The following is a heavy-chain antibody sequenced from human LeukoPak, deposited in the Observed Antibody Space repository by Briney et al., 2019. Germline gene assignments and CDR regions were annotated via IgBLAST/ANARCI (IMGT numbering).Heavy chain of an antibody. CDR3: ARDRSTTPFDY. Sequence: GRSLRLSCAASGFTFSSYAMHWVRQAPGKGLEWVAVISYDGSNKYYADSVKGRFTISRDNSKNTLYLQMNSPRAEDTAVYYCARDRSTTPFDYWGQGTLVTVSS. J-gene: IGHJ4*02. D-gene: IGHD1-1*01. CDR2: ISYDGSNK. CDR1: GFTFSSYA. V-gene: IGHV3-30-3*01.